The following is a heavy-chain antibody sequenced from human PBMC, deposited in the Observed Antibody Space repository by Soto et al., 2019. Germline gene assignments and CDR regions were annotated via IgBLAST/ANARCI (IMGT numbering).Heavy chain of an antibody. J-gene: IGHJ5*02. CDR3: AKRGHSTSWYWFDP. CDR1: AFTFTNDA. CDR2: ISGSGGST. D-gene: IGHD6-13*01. V-gene: IGHV3-23*01. Sequence: EVQLLESGGGLVQPGGPLRLSCAASAFTFTNDAMSWVRQAPGKGLEWVSSISGSGGSTYYADSVQGRFTISRDNSNNTLYLQMDSLRAEDTAVYFCAKRGHSTSWYWFDPWGQGTQVTVSS.